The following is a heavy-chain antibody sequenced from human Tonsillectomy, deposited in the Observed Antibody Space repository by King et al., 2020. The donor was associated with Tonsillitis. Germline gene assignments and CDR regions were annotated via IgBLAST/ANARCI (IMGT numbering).Heavy chain of an antibody. J-gene: IGHJ4*02. CDR1: GGSISTYY. CDR3: ARVAGTYGGFGQLYFDY. Sequence: VQLQESGPGLVKPSETLSLTCTVSGGSISTYYWSWIRQTPGKGLEWIGYIYYSESTNYNPSLKSLVTISLDTSKNQFSLKLRSVTASDTAVYYCARVAGTYGGFGQLYFDYWGQGTLVTVSS. V-gene: IGHV4-59*01. D-gene: IGHD2-8*01. CDR2: IYYSEST.